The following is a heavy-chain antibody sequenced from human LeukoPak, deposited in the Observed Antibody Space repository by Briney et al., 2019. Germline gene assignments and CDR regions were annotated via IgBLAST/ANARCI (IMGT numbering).Heavy chain of an antibody. V-gene: IGHV5-51*01. CDR2: IYPGDSDT. CDR3: ARLRRIAVAGTVKQRPNWFDP. D-gene: IGHD6-19*01. Sequence: GESLKISCKGSGYSFTSYWIGWVRQMPGKGLEWMGIIYPGDSDTRYSPSFQGQVTISADKSISTAYLQWSSLKASDTAMYYCARLRRIAVAGTVKQRPNWFDPWGQGTLVTVSS. CDR1: GYSFTSYW. J-gene: IGHJ5*02.